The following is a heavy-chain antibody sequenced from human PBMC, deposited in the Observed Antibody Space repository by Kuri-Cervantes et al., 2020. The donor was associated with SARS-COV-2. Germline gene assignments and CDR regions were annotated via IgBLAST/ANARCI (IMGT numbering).Heavy chain of an antibody. D-gene: IGHD6-19*01. CDR1: GFSLSGFG. CDR2: IRNDGSNE. J-gene: IGHJ4*02. V-gene: IGHV3-30*02. CDR3: AKSVAGPFDY. Sequence: GESLKISCAASGFSLSGFGMHWVRQAPGKGLEWVAFIRNDGSNENYADSVKGRLTFSRDNSKNTLYLQMNSLRAEDTAVYYCAKSVAGPFDYWGQGTLVTVSS.